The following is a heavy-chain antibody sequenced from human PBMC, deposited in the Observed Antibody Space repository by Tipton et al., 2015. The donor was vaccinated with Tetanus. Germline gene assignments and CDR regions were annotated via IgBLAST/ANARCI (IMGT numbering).Heavy chain of an antibody. CDR1: GSTFREYW. CDR3: ARVDPFDGRGYGGAFDI. D-gene: IGHD3-22*01. CDR2: IQNDGGET. Sequence: SLRLSCAASGSTFREYWMSWVRQAPGKGLEWVANIQNDGGETYHLESVRGRFTISRDNGKNSVYLQMNSLRPEDTAVYYCARVDPFDGRGYGGAFDIWGHGAMVTVSS. J-gene: IGHJ3*02. V-gene: IGHV3-7*03.